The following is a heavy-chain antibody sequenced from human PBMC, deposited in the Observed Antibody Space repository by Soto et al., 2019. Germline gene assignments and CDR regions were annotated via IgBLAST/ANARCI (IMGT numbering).Heavy chain of an antibody. CDR2: INAGNGNT. Sequence: QVQLVQSGAEVKKPGASVKVSCKASGYTFTSYAMHWVRQAPGQRLEWMGWINAGNGNTKYSQKFQGRVTITRDTSASTAYMERSSLRSEDTAVYYRAGGLGLYYFDYWGQGTLVTVSS. CDR3: AGGLGLYYFDY. D-gene: IGHD1-26*01. V-gene: IGHV1-3*01. J-gene: IGHJ4*02. CDR1: GYTFTSYA.